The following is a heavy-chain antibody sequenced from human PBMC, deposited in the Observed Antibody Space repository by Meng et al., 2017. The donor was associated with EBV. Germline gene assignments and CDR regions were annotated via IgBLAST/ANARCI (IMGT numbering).Heavy chain of an antibody. CDR1: GGSVRSGSYY. V-gene: IGHV4-61*01. J-gene: IGHJ5*02. CDR3: ARGRYYGDYFWFDP. D-gene: IGHD4-17*01. Sequence: QVPLQAPGPGLVKPSETLSLTCTVSGGSVRSGSYYWSWIRQPPGKGLEWIGYIYYSGSTNYNPSLKSRVTISVDTSKNQFSLKLSSVTAADTAVYYCARGRYYGDYFWFDPWGQGTLVTVSS. CDR2: IYYSGST.